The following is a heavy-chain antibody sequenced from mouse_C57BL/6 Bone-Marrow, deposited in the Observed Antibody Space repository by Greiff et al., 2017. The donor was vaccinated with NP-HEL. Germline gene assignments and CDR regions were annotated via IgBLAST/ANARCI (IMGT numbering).Heavy chain of an antibody. V-gene: IGHV3-5*01. CDR1: GISITTGNYR. D-gene: IGHD1-1*01. Sequence: EVKLQESGPGLVKPSQTVFLTCTVTGISITTGNYRWSWIRQFPGNKLEWIGYIYYSGTITYNPSPTSRTTITRDTPKNQFFLEMNSLTAEDTATYYCARESFYYYGSSYWYFDVWGTGTTVTVSS. J-gene: IGHJ1*03. CDR2: IYYSGTI. CDR3: ARESFYYYGSSYWYFDV.